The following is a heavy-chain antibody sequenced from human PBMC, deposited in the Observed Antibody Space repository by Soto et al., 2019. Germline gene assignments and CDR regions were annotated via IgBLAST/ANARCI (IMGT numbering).Heavy chain of an antibody. CDR2: ISWDGGST. CDR3: AKDIRSSGWYWGDVGGYYYYGMDV. Sequence: GGSLRLSCAASGFTFDDYTMHWVRQAPGKGLEWVSLISWDGGSTYYADSVKGRFTISRDNSKNSLYLQMNSLRTEDTALYYCAKDIRSSGWYWGDVGGYYYYGMDVWGQGTTVTVSS. D-gene: IGHD6-19*01. V-gene: IGHV3-43*01. J-gene: IGHJ6*02. CDR1: GFTFDDYT.